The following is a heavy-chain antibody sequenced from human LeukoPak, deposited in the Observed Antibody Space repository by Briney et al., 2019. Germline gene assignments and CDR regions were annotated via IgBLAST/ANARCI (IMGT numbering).Heavy chain of an antibody. CDR3: TKEFCGSRAACAGGSYYDF. Sequence: GGSLRLSCAASGFTFSKDDFHWVRQPPGKGLEWVAAIGVTGDTYYADSVKRRFTISREDAANSFFQMRSLGAGDTALYYCTKEFCGSRAACAGGSYYDFWGRGALVTVSS. CDR1: GFTFSKDD. D-gene: IGHD2-15*01. CDR2: IGVTGDT. J-gene: IGHJ2*01. V-gene: IGHV3-13*01.